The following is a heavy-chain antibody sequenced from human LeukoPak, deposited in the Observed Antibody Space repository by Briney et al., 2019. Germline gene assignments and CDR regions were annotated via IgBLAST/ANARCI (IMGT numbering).Heavy chain of an antibody. J-gene: IGHJ4*02. D-gene: IGHD3-22*01. CDR2: INHSGST. Sequence: SETLSLTCAVSGGSFSGYYWSWIRQPPGKGLEWIGEINHSGSTNYNPSLKSRVTISVDTSKNQFSLKLSSVTAADTAVYYCARTRPRTDYYDSSGYYNYWGQGTLVTVSS. CDR3: ARTRPRTDYYDSSGYYNY. CDR1: GGSFSGYY. V-gene: IGHV4-34*01.